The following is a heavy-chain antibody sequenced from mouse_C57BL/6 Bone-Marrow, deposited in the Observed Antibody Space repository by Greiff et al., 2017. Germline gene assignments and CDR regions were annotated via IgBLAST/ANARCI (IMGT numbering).Heavy chain of an antibody. CDR2: IDPSDSYT. D-gene: IGHD2-2*01. CDR3: ARKRVTTNAMDY. J-gene: IGHJ4*01. V-gene: IGHV1-69*01. Sequence: VQLQQPGAEFVLPGASVKLSCKASGYTFTSYWMHWVKQRPGPGLAWIGEIDPSDSYTNYNQTFKGKSTLPVDNSSSTSYMQLSSLTSEDSAVYYCARKRVTTNAMDYWGQGTSVTVSS. CDR1: GYTFTSYW.